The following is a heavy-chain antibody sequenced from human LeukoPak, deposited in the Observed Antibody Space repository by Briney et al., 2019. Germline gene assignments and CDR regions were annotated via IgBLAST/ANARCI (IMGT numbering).Heavy chain of an antibody. Sequence: SETLSLTCTVSGGSISSSSYYWGWIRQPPGKGLEWIGNIYYSGITYYNPSLKSRVTISVDTSKNQFSLKLSSVTAADTAVYYCARFVTGDSAFDIWGQGTIVTVSS. CDR3: ARFVTGDSAFDI. CDR2: IYYSGIT. CDR1: GGSISSSSYY. V-gene: IGHV4-39*01. D-gene: IGHD7-27*01. J-gene: IGHJ3*02.